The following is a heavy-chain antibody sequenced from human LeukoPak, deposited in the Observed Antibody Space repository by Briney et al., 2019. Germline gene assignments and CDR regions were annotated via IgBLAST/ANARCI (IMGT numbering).Heavy chain of an antibody. Sequence: GGSLRLSCAASGFTFSSYAMSWVRQAPGKGLEWVSAINGSGGSTYYADSVKGRFTISRDNSKNTLYLQMNSLRAEDTAVYYCAKDRIVGATFYYYYGMDVWGQGTTVTVSS. J-gene: IGHJ6*02. CDR1: GFTFSSYA. CDR3: AKDRIVGATFYYYYGMDV. CDR2: INGSGGST. D-gene: IGHD1-26*01. V-gene: IGHV3-23*01.